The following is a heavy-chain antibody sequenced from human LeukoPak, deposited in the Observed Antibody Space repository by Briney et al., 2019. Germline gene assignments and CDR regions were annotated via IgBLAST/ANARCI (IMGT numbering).Heavy chain of an antibody. D-gene: IGHD3-10*01. Sequence: ASVKVSCKASGYTFTGYYMHWVRQAPGQGLEWMGWINPNSGGTNYAQKFQGRVTMTRDTSICTAYMELSRLRSDDTAVYYCARELEYYYGSGSFDYRGQGTLVTVSS. CDR3: ARELEYYYGSGSFDY. CDR2: INPNSGGT. CDR1: GYTFTGYY. J-gene: IGHJ4*02. V-gene: IGHV1-2*02.